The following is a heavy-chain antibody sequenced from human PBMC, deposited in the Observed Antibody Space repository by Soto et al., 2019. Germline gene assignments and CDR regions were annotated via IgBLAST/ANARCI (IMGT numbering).Heavy chain of an antibody. D-gene: IGHD2-15*01. J-gene: IGHJ4*02. CDR1: GLTFRSYW. CDR3: VRDMQLCSLDS. V-gene: IGHV3-74*01. Sequence: EVQLVESGGGLVQPGESLRLSCAASGLTFRSYWMHWLRQAPGRGLVWVSRMNTDGSVAIYVDSVKGRFAISRDNAMNTLYLHMNSLRDEDTAVYYCVRDMQLCSLDSWGQGTLVTVSS. CDR2: MNTDGSVA.